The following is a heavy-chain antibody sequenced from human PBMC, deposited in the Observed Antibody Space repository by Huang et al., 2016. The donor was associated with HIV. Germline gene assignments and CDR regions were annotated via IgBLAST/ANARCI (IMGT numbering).Heavy chain of an antibody. V-gene: IGHV4-4*07. CDR3: ARENEFCGSTNCHHYYYGLDV. CDR1: GGSISTYY. D-gene: IGHD2-2*01. CDR2: FYTSGNT. Sequence: QVQLQESGPGLVKPSETLSLTCTVSGGSISTYYWGWIRQSAGKGLEWIGRFYTSGNTNYNPSLRSRVTMSVDTSKNQFSLRLTSVTAAETAVYYCARENEFCGSTNCHHYYYGLDVWGQGTTVTVSS. J-gene: IGHJ6*02.